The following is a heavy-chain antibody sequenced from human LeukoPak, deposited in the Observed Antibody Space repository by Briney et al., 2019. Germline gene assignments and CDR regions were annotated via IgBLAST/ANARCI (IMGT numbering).Heavy chain of an antibody. CDR2: ISSSSSYI. J-gene: IGHJ3*02. CDR3: ARIHSSGADAFDT. CDR1: GFTFSSYS. V-gene: IGHV3-21*01. D-gene: IGHD3-22*01. Sequence: GGSLRLSCAASGFTFSSYSMNWVRQAPGKGLEWVSSISSSSSYIYYADSVKGRFTISRDNAKNSLYLQMNSLRAEDTAVYYCARIHSSGADAFDTRGQGTMVTVSS.